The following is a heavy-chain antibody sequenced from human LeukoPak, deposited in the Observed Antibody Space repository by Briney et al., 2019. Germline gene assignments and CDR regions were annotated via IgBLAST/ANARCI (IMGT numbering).Heavy chain of an antibody. CDR2: INPNSGGT. CDR3: ARSLHYDSSGYYFR. Sequence: ASVKVSCKASGYTFTGYYMHWVRQAPGQGLEWMGWINPNSGGTNYAQKFQGRVTMTRDTSISTAYMELSRLRSDDTAVYHCARSLHYDSSGYYFRWGQGTLVTVSS. J-gene: IGHJ4*02. V-gene: IGHV1-2*02. D-gene: IGHD3-22*01. CDR1: GYTFTGYY.